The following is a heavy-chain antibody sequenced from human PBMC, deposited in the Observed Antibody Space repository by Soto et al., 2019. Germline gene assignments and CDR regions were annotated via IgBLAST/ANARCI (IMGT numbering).Heavy chain of an antibody. V-gene: IGHV3-66*01. CDR2: LYSGGNT. Sequence: EVQLVESGGGLVQPGGSLRLSCAASGFTVSSNHMSWVRQAPGKGLEWVSVLYSGGNTYYPDSVKGRLTVSRDNSKNTLYLQMNSIRVEDTAVYYCARKRDAFDIWGQGTMVTDSS. J-gene: IGHJ3*02. CDR3: ARKRDAFDI. CDR1: GFTVSSNH.